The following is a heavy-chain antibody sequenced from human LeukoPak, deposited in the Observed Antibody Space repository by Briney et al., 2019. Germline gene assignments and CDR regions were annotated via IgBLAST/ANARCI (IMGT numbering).Heavy chain of an antibody. Sequence: GGSLRLSCVASGFTFSRYAMSWVRETPARGLEWVSSLRGNGDASYADSVKGRFTLSRDESRNTVYLQLNKLRVEDTAIYYCAKASWVSTADAVLWGQGTVVTVSS. D-gene: IGHD3-16*01. V-gene: IGHV3-23*01. CDR1: GFTFSRYA. J-gene: IGHJ4*02. CDR3: AKASWVSTADAVL. CDR2: LRGNGDA.